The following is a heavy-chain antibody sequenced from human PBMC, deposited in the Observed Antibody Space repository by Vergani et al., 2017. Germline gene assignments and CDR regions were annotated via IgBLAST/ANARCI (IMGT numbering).Heavy chain of an antibody. CDR3: ARRGSSWSLGFFYLDP. CDR1: GGSISSYY. Sequence: QVQLQESGPGLVKPSETLSLTCTVSGGSISSYYWSWIRQPPGKGLEWIGYIYYSGSTNYNPSLKSRVTISVDTSKNQFSLKLSSVTAADTAVYYCARRGSSWSLGFFYLDPWGQGTLVTVSS. V-gene: IGHV4-59*12. D-gene: IGHD6-13*01. CDR2: IYYSGST. J-gene: IGHJ5*02.